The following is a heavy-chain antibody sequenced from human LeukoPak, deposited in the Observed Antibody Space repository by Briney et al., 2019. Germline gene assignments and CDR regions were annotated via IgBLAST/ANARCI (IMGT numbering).Heavy chain of an antibody. CDR3: ARAVVTPIRGWFDP. D-gene: IGHD4-23*01. J-gene: IGHJ5*02. Sequence: GGSLRLSCAASGFTFSSYSMNWVRQAPGKGLEWVSSISSSSSYIYYADSVKGRFTISRDNAKNSLYLQMNSLRAEDTAVYYCARAVVTPIRGWFDPWGQGTLVTVSS. V-gene: IGHV3-21*01. CDR1: GFTFSSYS. CDR2: ISSSSSYI.